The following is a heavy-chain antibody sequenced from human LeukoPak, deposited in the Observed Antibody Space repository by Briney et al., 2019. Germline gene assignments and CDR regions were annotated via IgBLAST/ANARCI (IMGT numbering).Heavy chain of an antibody. D-gene: IGHD3-3*01. J-gene: IGHJ4*02. CDR1: GASISTHY. CDR3: ATLKRGSVFGYFNF. CDR2: LRDTEST. Sequence: SETLSLTCTVSGASISTHYWSWLRQPPGKELEWIAYLRDTESTKDNPSLKSRVALSADTSKNQFSLRLISVTAADTAIYYCATLKRGSVFGYFNFWGQGLLVTVSS. V-gene: IGHV4-59*11.